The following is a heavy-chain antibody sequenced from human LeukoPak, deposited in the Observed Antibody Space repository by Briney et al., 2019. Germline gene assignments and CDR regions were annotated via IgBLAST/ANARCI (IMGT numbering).Heavy chain of an antibody. CDR3: ARGQVDYFDY. CDR1: GGSISSSSYY. D-gene: IGHD2-15*01. V-gene: IGHV4-39*01. J-gene: IGHJ4*02. CDR2: IYYSGST. Sequence: SETLSLTCTVSGGSISSSSYYWGWIRQPPGKGLEWIGSIYYSGSTYYNPSLKSRVTISVDTSKNQLSLELSSEAAADTAVYYCARGQVDYFDYWGQGTLVTVSS.